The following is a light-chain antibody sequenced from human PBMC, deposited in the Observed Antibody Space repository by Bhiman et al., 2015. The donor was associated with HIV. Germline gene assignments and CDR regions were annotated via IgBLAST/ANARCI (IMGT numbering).Light chain of an antibody. Sequence: QSVLTQPPSVSGAPGQRVTISCTGSSSNIGAGYEVHWYQQLPGTAPKLLIYGDTSRPSGIPDRFSGSKSGTSASLTISGLQDEDEADFYCSSYMTNSLHVIFGGGTRLTVL. J-gene: IGLJ2*01. CDR1: SSNIGAGYE. V-gene: IGLV1-40*01. CDR3: SSYMTNSLHVI. CDR2: GDT.